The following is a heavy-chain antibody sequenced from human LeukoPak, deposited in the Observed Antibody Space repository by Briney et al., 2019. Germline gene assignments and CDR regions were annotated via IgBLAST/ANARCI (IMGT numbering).Heavy chain of an antibody. J-gene: IGHJ4*02. V-gene: IGHV1-2*02. CDR3: ARKGGIYGYFFDY. Sequence: ASVKISCKASGSTFTGYFTHWVRQAPGQGLEWMGWINPNNGDTKYAQKFQGRVTMTRDTSIGTAYMELRSLTSDDTAVYYCARKGGIYGYFFDYWGQGTLVTVSS. CDR1: GSTFTGYF. CDR2: INPNNGDT. D-gene: IGHD5-12*01.